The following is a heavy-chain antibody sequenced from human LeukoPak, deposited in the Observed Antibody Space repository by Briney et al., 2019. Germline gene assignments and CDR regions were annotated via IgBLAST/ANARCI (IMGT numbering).Heavy chain of an antibody. CDR3: AKRQLGALDY. J-gene: IGHJ4*02. CDR2: ISYDGTNK. V-gene: IGHV3-30*18. CDR1: GFTFSNYG. Sequence: GRSLRLSCAASGFTFSNYGMHWVRQAPGEGLEWVAVISYDGTNKYYADSVKGRFTISRDNSKNALYLQMNSLRADDTAVYYGAKRQLGALDYWGQGTLVTVSS. D-gene: IGHD1-26*01.